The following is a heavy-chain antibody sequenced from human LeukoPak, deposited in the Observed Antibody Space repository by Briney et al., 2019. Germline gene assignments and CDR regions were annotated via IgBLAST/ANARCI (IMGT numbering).Heavy chain of an antibody. J-gene: IGHJ4*02. V-gene: IGHV4-34*01. CDR2: INHSGST. D-gene: IGHD3-22*01. CDR3: ARVDLRSDYYDSSGYHHLFDY. Sequence: LETLSLTCAVYGGSFSGYYWSWIRQPPGKGLEWIGEINHSGSTNYNPSLKSRVTISVDTSKNQFSLKLSSVTAADTAVYYCARVDLRSDYYDSSGYHHLFDYWGQGTLVTVSS. CDR1: GGSFSGYY.